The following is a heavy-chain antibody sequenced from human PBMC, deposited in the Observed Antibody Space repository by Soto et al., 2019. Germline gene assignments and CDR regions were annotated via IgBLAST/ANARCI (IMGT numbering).Heavy chain of an antibody. CDR3: ARASGITMIVVVRYYWYFDL. CDR2: INHSGST. J-gene: IGHJ2*01. CDR1: GGSFSGYY. V-gene: IGHV4-34*01. Sequence: QVQLQQWGAGLLKPSETLSLTCAVYGGSFSGYYWSWIRQPPGTGLEWIGEINHSGSTNYNPSLKSRVTISVDTSKNQFSLKLSSVTAADTAVYYCARASGITMIVVVRYYWYFDLWGRGTLVTVSS. D-gene: IGHD3-22*01.